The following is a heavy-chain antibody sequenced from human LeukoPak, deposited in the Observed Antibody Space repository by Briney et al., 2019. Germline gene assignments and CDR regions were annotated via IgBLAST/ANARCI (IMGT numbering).Heavy chain of an antibody. Sequence: ASVKVSCKASGYTFTTYWVHWVRQAPGQGLEWMGIIKPGSGSTAYAQKFQGRVTLTSDTSTRTVYMDLSSLKSEDTAMYFCAKLVGTGTTPTDYWGQGTLVTVSS. V-gene: IGHV1-46*01. CDR3: AKLVGTGTTPTDY. CDR2: IKPGSGST. J-gene: IGHJ4*02. CDR1: GYTFTTYW. D-gene: IGHD1-1*01.